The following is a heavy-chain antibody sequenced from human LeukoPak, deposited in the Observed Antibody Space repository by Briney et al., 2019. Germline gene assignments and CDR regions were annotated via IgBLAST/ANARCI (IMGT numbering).Heavy chain of an antibody. Sequence: VASVKVSCKPSGYSFTGYYIHWVRQAPGQGLEWMGGINPNSGGTNSAQNFQGRVTLTRDTSLSTAYMELSRLGSDDTAVYFCARDLEVSSVNLGLDPRGQGTLVTVSS. D-gene: IGHD7-27*01. CDR3: ARDLEVSSVNLGLDP. CDR2: INPNSGGT. V-gene: IGHV1-2*02. CDR1: GYSFTGYY. J-gene: IGHJ5*02.